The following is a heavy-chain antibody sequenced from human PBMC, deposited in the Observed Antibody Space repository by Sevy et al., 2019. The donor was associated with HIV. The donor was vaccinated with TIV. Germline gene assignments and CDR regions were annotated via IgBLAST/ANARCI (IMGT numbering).Heavy chain of an antibody. CDR2: ISGSGKST. V-gene: IGHV3-23*01. CDR3: TKDQGESSGYYPLGAFDI. J-gene: IGHJ3*02. D-gene: IGHD3-22*01. CDR1: GFTFRNYA. Sequence: LSLTCAASGFTFRNYAMNWVRQGPGKGLEWVSTISGSGKSTYYADSVKGRFTFSRDNSKNTLYLQMNSLRAEDTAVYYCTKDQGESSGYYPLGAFDIWGQGTMVTVSS.